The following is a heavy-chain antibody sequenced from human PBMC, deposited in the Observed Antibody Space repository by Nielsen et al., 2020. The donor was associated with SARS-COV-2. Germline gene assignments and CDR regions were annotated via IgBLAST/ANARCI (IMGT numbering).Heavy chain of an antibody. CDR2: ISDSSGTI. Sequence: GGSLRLSCAASGFTFSIYTMNWVRQAPGKGLEWISYISDSSGTIYYADSVKGRFTISRDNAKNSLYLQMNSLRVEDTAVYYCARGGTYSPPNYWGQGTLVTVSS. V-gene: IGHV3-48*01. CDR3: ARGGTYSPPNY. CDR1: GFTFSIYT. J-gene: IGHJ4*02. D-gene: IGHD1-26*01.